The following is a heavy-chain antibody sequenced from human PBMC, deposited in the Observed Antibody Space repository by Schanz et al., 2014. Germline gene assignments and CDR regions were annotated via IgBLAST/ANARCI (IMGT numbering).Heavy chain of an antibody. V-gene: IGHV3-23*01. J-gene: IGHJ4*02. CDR2: ISGGGGTT. CDR1: GFNFSDYA. CDR3: VSSGSYSSYAF. D-gene: IGHD3-10*01. Sequence: EVHLLESGGGLVPPGGSLRLSCAASGFNFSDYAMCWVRQAPGKGLEWVSAISGGGGTTYYADSVKGRFTISRDNAKNSLYLQMNSLRAEDTAVYHCVSSGSYSSYAFWGQGTLXTVSS.